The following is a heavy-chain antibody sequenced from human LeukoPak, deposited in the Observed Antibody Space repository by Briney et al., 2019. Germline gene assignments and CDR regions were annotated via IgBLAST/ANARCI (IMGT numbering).Heavy chain of an antibody. V-gene: IGHV4-59*01. Sequence: SETLSLTCTVSGGSISSYYWSWVRQPPGKGLEWIGYIYYSGSTNYNPSLKSRVTISVDTSKNQFSLKLSSVTAADTAVYYCARVSSGWDRTQFDYWGQGTLVTVSS. CDR2: IYYSGST. CDR1: GGSISSYY. J-gene: IGHJ4*02. CDR3: ARVSSGWDRTQFDY. D-gene: IGHD6-19*01.